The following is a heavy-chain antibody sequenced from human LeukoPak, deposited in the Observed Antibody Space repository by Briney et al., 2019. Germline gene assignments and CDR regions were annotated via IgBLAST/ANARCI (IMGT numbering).Heavy chain of an antibody. CDR1: GGSISSGGYY. V-gene: IGHV4-39*07. D-gene: IGHD3-16*01. CDR2: INHSGRT. Sequence: PSETLSLTCTVSGGSISSGGYYWRWIRQPPGKGLEWIGEINHSGRTNYNPSLKSRVTISVDTSKNQFSLKLSSVTAADTAVYYCARINYYDGDDYWGQGTLVTVSS. J-gene: IGHJ4*02. CDR3: ARINYYDGDDY.